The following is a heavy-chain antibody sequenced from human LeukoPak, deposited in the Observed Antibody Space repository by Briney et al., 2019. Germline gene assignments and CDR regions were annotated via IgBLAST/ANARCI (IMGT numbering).Heavy chain of an antibody. CDR1: GYTLTELS. D-gene: IGHD6-19*01. J-gene: IGHJ6*02. CDR3: ATDRGRAVAGIYYYGMDV. Sequence: ASVKVSCKVSGYTLTELSMHWVRQAPGKGLEWMGGFDPEDGETIYAQKFQGRVTMTEDTSTDTAYMGLRSLRSEDTAVYHCATDRGRAVAGIYYYGMDVWGQGTTVTVSS. V-gene: IGHV1-24*01. CDR2: FDPEDGET.